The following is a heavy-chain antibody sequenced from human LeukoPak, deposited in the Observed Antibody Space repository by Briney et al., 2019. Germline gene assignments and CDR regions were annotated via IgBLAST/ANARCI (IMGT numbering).Heavy chain of an antibody. Sequence: GESLKISCKGSGYSFTSYWIGWVRQMPGKGLEWMGIIYPGDSDTRYSPSFQGQVTISADKSISTAYLQWSSLKASDTAMYYCARRLGYCSGGSCYSFDYWGRRTLVTVSS. CDR3: ARRLGYCSGGSCYSFDY. CDR2: IYPGDSDT. D-gene: IGHD2-15*01. J-gene: IGHJ4*02. V-gene: IGHV5-51*01. CDR1: GYSFTSYW.